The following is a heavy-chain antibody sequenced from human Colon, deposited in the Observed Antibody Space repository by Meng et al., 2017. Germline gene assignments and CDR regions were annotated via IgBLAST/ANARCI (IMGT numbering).Heavy chain of an antibody. CDR1: GFTFSSHS. Sequence: GESLKISCAASGFTFSSHSMSWVRQAPGKGLEWVSAISGSGGSTYYADFVKGRFTISRDNPKNTLYLQTNSPRAEDTTVYYYATSVVVVVAAVDKAFDIWGQGTMVTVSS. J-gene: IGHJ3*02. CDR2: ISGSGGST. D-gene: IGHD2-15*01. V-gene: IGHV3-23*01. CDR3: ATSVVVVVAAVDKAFDI.